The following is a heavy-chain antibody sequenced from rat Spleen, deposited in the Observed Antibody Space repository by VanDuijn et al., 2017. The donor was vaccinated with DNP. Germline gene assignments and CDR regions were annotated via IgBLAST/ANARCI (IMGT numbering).Heavy chain of an antibody. V-gene: IGHV5-22*01. D-gene: IGHD4-3*01. CDR2: IGSPAYAP. CDR1: GFTFSDYN. Sequence: EVQLVESGGGLVQPGRSLKLSCAVSGFTFSDYNMAWVRQAPKKGLEWVAYIGSPAYAPYYGDSVKGRFTISRDNAKSTLYLQMNSLRSEDMATYYCVRWNSGHFDYWGQGVMVTVSS. J-gene: IGHJ2*01. CDR3: VRWNSGHFDY.